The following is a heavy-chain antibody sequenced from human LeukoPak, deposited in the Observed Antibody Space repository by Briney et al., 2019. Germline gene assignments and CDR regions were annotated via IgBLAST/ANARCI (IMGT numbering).Heavy chain of an antibody. J-gene: IGHJ3*02. V-gene: IGHV4-38-2*02. Sequence: SETLSLTXTVSGYSISSGYYWGWIRQPPGKGLEWIGSIYHSGSTYYNPSLKSRVTISVDTSKNQFSLKLSSVTAADTAVYYCAGEMATIIRLDAFDIWGQGTMVTVSS. CDR3: AGEMATIIRLDAFDI. D-gene: IGHD5-24*01. CDR2: IYHSGST. CDR1: GYSISSGYY.